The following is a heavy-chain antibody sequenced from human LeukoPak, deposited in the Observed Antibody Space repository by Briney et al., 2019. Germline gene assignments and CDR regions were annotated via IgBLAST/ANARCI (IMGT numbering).Heavy chain of an antibody. Sequence: SETLSLTCTVSGGSISSYYWSWLRQPPGKGLEGIGYIYYSGSTNYNPTLKSRVTISVDTSKNQCSLKLSSVTAADTAVYYCARDRRLGVGATDYYYYGMDVWGQGTTVTVSS. V-gene: IGHV4-59*01. CDR3: ARDRRLGVGATDYYYYGMDV. CDR2: IYYSGST. D-gene: IGHD1-26*01. CDR1: GGSISSYY. J-gene: IGHJ6*02.